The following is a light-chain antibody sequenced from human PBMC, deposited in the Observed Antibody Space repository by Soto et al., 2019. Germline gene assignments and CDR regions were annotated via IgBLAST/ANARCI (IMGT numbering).Light chain of an antibody. V-gene: IGKV4-1*01. CDR2: WAS. J-gene: IGKJ1*01. Sequence: DIVMTQSPDSLAVSLGERAIINCKSSQSVLYSSNNKNYLAWYQQKPGQPPKLLIYWASTRGSGVPDRFSGSWSTTDFTLTISSLQAEDVAIYYCQQYYSSWTFGQGTKVEIK. CDR1: QSVLYSSNNKNY. CDR3: QQYYSSWT.